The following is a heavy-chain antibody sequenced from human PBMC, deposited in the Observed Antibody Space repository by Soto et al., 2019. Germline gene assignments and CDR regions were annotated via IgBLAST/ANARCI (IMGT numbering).Heavy chain of an antibody. CDR1: GFTFSSYA. CDR2: ISGSGGST. J-gene: IGHJ5*02. Sequence: GGSLRLSCAASGFTFSSYAMSWVRQAPGKGLEWVSAISGSGGSTYYADSVKGRFTISRDNSKNTLYLQMNSLRAEDTAVYYCAKDVSGMEWLLLIPRFDPWGQGTLVTVSS. V-gene: IGHV3-23*01. D-gene: IGHD3-3*01. CDR3: AKDVSGMEWLLLIPRFDP.